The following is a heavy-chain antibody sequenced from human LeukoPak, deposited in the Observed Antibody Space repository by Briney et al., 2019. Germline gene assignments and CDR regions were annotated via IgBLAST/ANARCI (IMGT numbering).Heavy chain of an antibody. CDR1: GYTFTSYG. J-gene: IGHJ5*02. CDR3: ASQVGTVAGFDP. Sequence: GASVKVSCKASGYTFTSYGISWVRQAPGQGLEWMGWISAYNGNTSYAQKFQGRVTMTRDTSTSTVYMELSSLRSEDTAVYYCASQVGTVAGFDPWGQGTLVTVSS. D-gene: IGHD6-19*01. CDR2: ISAYNGNT. V-gene: IGHV1-18*01.